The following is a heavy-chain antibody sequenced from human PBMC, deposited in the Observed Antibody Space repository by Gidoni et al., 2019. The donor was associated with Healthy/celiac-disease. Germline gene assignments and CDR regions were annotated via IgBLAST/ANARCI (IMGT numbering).Heavy chain of an antibody. J-gene: IGHJ6*02. D-gene: IGHD6-19*01. CDR1: GFTVISNY. CDR3: ARSIAVAGYYYYGMDV. V-gene: IGHV3-66*01. Sequence: EVQLVESGGGLVQPGGSLRLSCSASGFTVISNYMSWVRQAPGKGLEWVSVIYSGGSTYYADSVKGRFTISRDNSKNTLYLQMNSLRAEDTAVYYCARSIAVAGYYYYGMDVWGQGTTVTVSS. CDR2: IYSGGST.